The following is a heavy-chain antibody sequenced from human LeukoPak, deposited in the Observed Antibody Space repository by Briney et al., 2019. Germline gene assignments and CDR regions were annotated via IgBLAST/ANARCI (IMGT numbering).Heavy chain of an antibody. J-gene: IGHJ6*03. CDR3: ARVFSGYDLFGYYYYMDV. CDR1: GFTFSSYS. V-gene: IGHV3-64*01. D-gene: IGHD5-12*01. Sequence: GGSLRLSCAASGFTFSSYSMNWVRQAPGKGLEYVSAISSNGGSTYYANSVKGRFTISRDNSKNTLYLQMGSLRAEDMAVYYCARVFSGYDLFGYYYYMDVWGKGTTVTVSS. CDR2: ISSNGGST.